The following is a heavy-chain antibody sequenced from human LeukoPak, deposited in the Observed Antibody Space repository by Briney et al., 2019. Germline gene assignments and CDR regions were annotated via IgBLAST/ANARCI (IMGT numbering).Heavy chain of an antibody. V-gene: IGHV3-23*01. CDR3: AKAPPHFVVVPAAIDY. CDR1: GFTFSSYA. CDR2: ISGGGGNT. J-gene: IGHJ4*02. Sequence: PGGSLRLSCAASGFTFSSYAMNWVRQAPGKGLEWVSGISGGGGNTYYADSVKGRFTTSRNNSKNTLFLQMNSLRAEDTAVYYCAKAPPHFVVVPAAIDYWGQGTLVTVSS. D-gene: IGHD2-2*01.